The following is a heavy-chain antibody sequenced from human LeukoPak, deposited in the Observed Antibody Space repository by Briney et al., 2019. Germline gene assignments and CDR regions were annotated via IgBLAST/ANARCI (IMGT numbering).Heavy chain of an antibody. CDR2: VHPGDSST. D-gene: IGHD5-24*01. J-gene: IGHJ4*02. Sequence: GESLKISCKASGYRFTNFWIGWVRQMPGKGLEWMGIVHPGDSSTRYRRSFLGQVTISADKSISTAYLQWSSLKASDTAMYYCARTRVKMETREFDYWGQGTLVTVSS. CDR1: GYRFTNFW. CDR3: ARTRVKMETREFDY. V-gene: IGHV5-51*01.